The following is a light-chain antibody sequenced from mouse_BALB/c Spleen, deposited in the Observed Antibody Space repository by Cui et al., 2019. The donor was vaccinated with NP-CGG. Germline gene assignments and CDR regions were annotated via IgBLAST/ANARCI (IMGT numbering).Light chain of an antibody. CDR3: ALWYSNHWV. Sequence: QAVVTHESALTTSPGETVTLTCRSSTGAVTTSNYATWVQEKPDHLFTGLIGGTNNRAPGVPARFSGSLIGDKAALTITGAQTEDEAIYFCALWYSNHWVFGGGTKLTVL. J-gene: IGLJ1*01. CDR1: TGAVTTSNY. CDR2: GTN. V-gene: IGLV1*01.